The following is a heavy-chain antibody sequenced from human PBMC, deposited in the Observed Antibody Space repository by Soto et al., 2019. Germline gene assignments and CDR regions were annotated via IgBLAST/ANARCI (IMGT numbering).Heavy chain of an antibody. Sequence: LRLSCAASGFTFSSYAMNWVRQAPGKGLEWVSVISGSGGSTYYADSVRGRFTISRDNSKNTLFLQMNSLRAEDTAVYYCAKDTTVRGVIKTFDYWGQGALVTVSS. CDR3: AKDTTVRGVIKTFDY. D-gene: IGHD3-10*01. V-gene: IGHV3-23*01. J-gene: IGHJ4*02. CDR1: GFTFSSYA. CDR2: ISGSGGST.